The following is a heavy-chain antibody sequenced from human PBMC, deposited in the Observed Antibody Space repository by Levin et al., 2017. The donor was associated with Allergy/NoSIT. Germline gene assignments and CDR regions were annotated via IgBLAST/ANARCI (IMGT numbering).Heavy chain of an antibody. CDR3: ARRVTYCSSTSGRYFDY. Sequence: ASVKVSCKASGYTFTSYDINWVRQATGQGPEWMGWMNPNSGNTGYAQKFQGRVTMTRNTSISTAYMELSSLRSEDTAVYYCARRVTYCSSTSGRYFDYWGQGTLVTVSS. V-gene: IGHV1-8*01. CDR1: GYTFTSYD. J-gene: IGHJ4*02. D-gene: IGHD2-2*01. CDR2: MNPNSGNT.